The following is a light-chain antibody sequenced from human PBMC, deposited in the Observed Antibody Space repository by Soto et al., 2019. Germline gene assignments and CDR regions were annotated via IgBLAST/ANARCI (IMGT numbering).Light chain of an antibody. V-gene: IGLV2-18*02. J-gene: IGLJ1*01. Sequence: QSVLTQPPSVSGAPGQSVAISCTGTSSDVGSYNRVSWYQQPPGTAPKVMIYEVSNRPSGVPDRFSGSKSGNTASLTISGLQAEDEADYYWSSYTSSSTYVFGTGTKVTVL. CDR2: EVS. CDR1: SSDVGSYNR. CDR3: SSYTSSSTYV.